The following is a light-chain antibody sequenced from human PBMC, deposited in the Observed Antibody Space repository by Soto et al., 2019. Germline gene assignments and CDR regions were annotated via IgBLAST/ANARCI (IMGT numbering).Light chain of an antibody. V-gene: IGLV1-40*01. CDR3: QSYDSSLRHYV. Sequence: QSVLTQPPSVSGAPGQRVTISCTGSSSDIGAGYDVHWYQQLPGKAPTLLIYGNTKRPSGVPDRFSGSRSGTTASLAITGLQAEDEADYYCQSYDSSLRHYVFGTGTKLTVL. J-gene: IGLJ1*01. CDR1: SSDIGAGYD. CDR2: GNT.